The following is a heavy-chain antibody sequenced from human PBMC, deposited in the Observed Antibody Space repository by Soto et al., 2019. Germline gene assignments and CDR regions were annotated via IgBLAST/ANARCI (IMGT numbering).Heavy chain of an antibody. Sequence: PGGSLRLSCAASGFTFSSYSMNWVRQAPGKGLEWVSSISSSSSYIYYADSVKGRFTISRDNAKNSLYLQMNSLRAEDTAVYYCARDSSGYHRFDYWGQGTLVTVSS. V-gene: IGHV3-21*01. CDR1: GFTFSSYS. D-gene: IGHD3-22*01. J-gene: IGHJ4*02. CDR2: ISSSSSYI. CDR3: ARDSSGYHRFDY.